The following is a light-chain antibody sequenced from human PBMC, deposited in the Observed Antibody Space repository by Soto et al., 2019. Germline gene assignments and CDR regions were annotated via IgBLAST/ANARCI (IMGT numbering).Light chain of an antibody. CDR2: GAS. Sequence: EIVMTQSPATLSVSPGERATLSCRASQSVSSNLAWYQKKPGQAPRLLIYGASTRATGIPARFSGSGSATEFTLTISSLQSGDFATYYCQQLNSYSIFTFGPGTKVDIK. CDR1: QSVSSN. V-gene: IGKV3-15*01. J-gene: IGKJ3*01. CDR3: QQLNSYSIFT.